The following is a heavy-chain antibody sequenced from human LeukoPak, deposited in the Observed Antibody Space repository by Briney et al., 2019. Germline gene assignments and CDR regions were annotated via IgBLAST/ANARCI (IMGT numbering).Heavy chain of an antibody. CDR2: IYYSGST. Sequence: SETLSLTCTVSGGSISSSSYYWGWIRQPPGKGLEWIGSIYYSGSTYYNPSLKSRVTISVDTSKNQFSLKLSSVTAADTAVYYCARDQNSSGWYSAFDIWGQGTMVTVSS. CDR3: ARDQNSSGWYSAFDI. V-gene: IGHV4-39*07. J-gene: IGHJ3*02. CDR1: GGSISSSSYY. D-gene: IGHD6-19*01.